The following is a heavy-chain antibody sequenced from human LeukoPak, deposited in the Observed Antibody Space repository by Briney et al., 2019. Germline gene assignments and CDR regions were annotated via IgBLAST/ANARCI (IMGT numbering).Heavy chain of an antibody. Sequence: ASVKVSCKASGYTFTSYGISWVRQAPGQGLEWMGWINPNSGGTNYAQKFQGRVTMTRDTSISTAYMELSRLRSDDTAVYYCARDEGLSYYDSSGSETDYWGQGTLVTVSS. V-gene: IGHV1-2*02. CDR1: GYTFTSYG. CDR3: ARDEGLSYYDSSGSETDY. J-gene: IGHJ4*02. D-gene: IGHD3-22*01. CDR2: INPNSGGT.